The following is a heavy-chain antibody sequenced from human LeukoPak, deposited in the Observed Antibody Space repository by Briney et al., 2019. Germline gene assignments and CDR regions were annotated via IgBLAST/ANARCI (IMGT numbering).Heavy chain of an antibody. V-gene: IGHV4-4*07. CDR3: ARAGTVTTVWPYYFDY. Sequence: SETLSLTCTVSGGSISSYYWSWIRQPAGKGLEWIGRIYTSGSTNYNPSLKSRVTMSVDTSKSQFSLKLSSVTAADTAVYYCARAGTVTTVWPYYFDYWGQGTLVTVSS. D-gene: IGHD4-17*01. CDR2: IYTSGST. J-gene: IGHJ4*02. CDR1: GGSISSYY.